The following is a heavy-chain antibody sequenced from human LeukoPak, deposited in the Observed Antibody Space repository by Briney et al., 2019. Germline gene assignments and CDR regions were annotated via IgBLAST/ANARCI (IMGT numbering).Heavy chain of an antibody. Sequence: AAVKLSFKSSAYTFSSYGNSWVRQAPGQGMGRVGGISVDNGNTNYAQKFQGRVTITRYTSISTAYMELSSLRSEDTAVYYCARGGGGSGSYYNFFSAWYYYYMDVGGKGTTVTIPS. CDR3: ARGGGGSGSYYNFFSAWYYYYMDV. V-gene: IGHV1-18*01. CDR2: ISVDNGNT. CDR1: AYTFSSYG. D-gene: IGHD3-10*01. J-gene: IGHJ6*03.